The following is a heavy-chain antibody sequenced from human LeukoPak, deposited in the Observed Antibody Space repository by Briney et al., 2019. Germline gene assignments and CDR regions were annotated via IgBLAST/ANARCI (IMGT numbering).Heavy chain of an antibody. CDR2: IYYSGST. D-gene: IGHD5-18*01. CDR3: ASGDTAMVRIDY. Sequence: SETLSPTCTVSGGSISSGGYYWSWIRQHPGKGLEWIGYIYYSGSTYYNPSLKSRVTISVDTSKNQFSLKLSSVTAADTAVYYCASGDTAMVRIDYWGQGTLVTVSS. J-gene: IGHJ4*02. CDR1: GGSISSGGYY. V-gene: IGHV4-31*03.